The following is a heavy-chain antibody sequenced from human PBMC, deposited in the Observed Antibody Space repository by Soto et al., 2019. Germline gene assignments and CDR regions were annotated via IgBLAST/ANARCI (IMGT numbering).Heavy chain of an antibody. V-gene: IGHV1-18*01. Sequence: QVPLVQSGAEVKKPGASVKVSCKASGYTFTSYGISWVRQAPGQGLEWMGWISAYNGNTNYAQKLQCRVTMTTDTSTSTAYMELRSLRSDDTAVYYCARDRSAGITMVRGVIDYWGQGTLVTVSS. D-gene: IGHD3-10*01. CDR2: ISAYNGNT. CDR3: ARDRSAGITMVRGVIDY. J-gene: IGHJ4*02. CDR1: GYTFTSYG.